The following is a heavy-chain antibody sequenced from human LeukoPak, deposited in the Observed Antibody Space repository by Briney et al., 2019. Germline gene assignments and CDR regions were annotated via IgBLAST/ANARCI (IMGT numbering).Heavy chain of an antibody. CDR3: ASTSGWYEPIDY. D-gene: IGHD6-19*01. J-gene: IGHJ4*02. CDR2: IWYDGSNK. CDR1: GPTFSSYG. V-gene: IGHV3-33*01. Sequence: GRSLRLSCAASGPTFSSYGMHWVRQAPGKGLEWVAVIWYDGSNKYYADSVKGRFTISRDNSKNTLYLQMNSLRAEDTAVYYCASTSGWYEPIDYWGQGTLVTVSS.